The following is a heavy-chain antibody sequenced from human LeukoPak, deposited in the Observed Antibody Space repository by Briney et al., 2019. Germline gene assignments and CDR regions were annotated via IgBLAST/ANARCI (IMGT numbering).Heavy chain of an antibody. D-gene: IGHD3-3*01. Sequence: GGSLRLSCVVSGFDLSDYYMSWIRQAPGKGLEWISYISSSGGNIYFADSVKGRFTMSRDHSQNMVHLQMNSLRIEDTAVYFCASGKGVYDFGWLDPWGQGTPVSVSS. CDR1: GFDLSDYY. J-gene: IGHJ5*02. CDR2: ISSSGGNI. V-gene: IGHV3-11*04. CDR3: ASGKGVYDFGWLDP.